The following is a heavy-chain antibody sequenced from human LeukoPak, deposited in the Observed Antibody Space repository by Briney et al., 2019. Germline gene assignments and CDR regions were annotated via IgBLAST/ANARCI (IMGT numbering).Heavy chain of an antibody. CDR3: ARTPLEMATIGSYYFDY. D-gene: IGHD5-24*01. J-gene: IGHJ4*02. V-gene: IGHV1-18*01. Sequence: ASVKVSCKASGYTFTSYGISWVRQAPGQGLEWMGWISAYNGNTNYAQKLQGRVTMTTDTSTSTAYMELRSLRSDDTAVYYCARTPLEMATIGSYYFDYWGQGTLVTVSS. CDR2: ISAYNGNT. CDR1: GYTFTSYG.